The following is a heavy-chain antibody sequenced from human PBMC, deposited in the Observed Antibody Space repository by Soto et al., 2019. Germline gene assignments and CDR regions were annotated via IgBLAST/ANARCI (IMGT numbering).Heavy chain of an antibody. V-gene: IGHV1-3*01. D-gene: IGHD3-9*01. J-gene: IGHJ4*02. Sequence: ASVKVSCKASGYTFTSYAMHWVRQAPGQRLEWMGWINAGNGNTKYSQKFQGRVTITRDTSASTAYMVLSSLRSEDTAVYYCATVRYFDWLPAMGLDYWGQGTLVTVSS. CDR1: GYTFTSYA. CDR2: INAGNGNT. CDR3: ATVRYFDWLPAMGLDY.